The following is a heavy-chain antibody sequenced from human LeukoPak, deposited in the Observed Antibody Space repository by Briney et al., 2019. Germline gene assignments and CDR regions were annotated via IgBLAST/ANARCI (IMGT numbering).Heavy chain of an antibody. CDR2: VYYSGST. CDR1: GGSISSRNYY. V-gene: IGHV4-39*01. D-gene: IGHD3-22*01. J-gene: IGHJ5*02. CDR3: ARLYHDSRGYYWFDP. Sequence: PSETLSLTCSVSGGSISSRNYYWGWIRQPPGRGLEWIGSVYYSGSTYSNPSLKSRVTVSVDTSKNQFSLRLYSVTAADTAVYYCARLYHDSRGYYWFDPWGQGTLVTVSS.